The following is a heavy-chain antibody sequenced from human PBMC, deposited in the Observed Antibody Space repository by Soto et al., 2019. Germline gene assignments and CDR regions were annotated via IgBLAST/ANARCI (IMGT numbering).Heavy chain of an antibody. CDR1: GGSISSRSYY. D-gene: IGHD3-3*01. Sequence: QVQLQESGPGLVKPSETLSLICTVSGGSISSRSYYWGWIRQPPGKGLEWIGSIYYTGYTYYKSSLQSRVTISVDTSKNQFSLKRSSVTAADTGVYYCARHRVRGLSPGDLDSYYGLDVWGQGTKVTVSS. CDR3: ARHRVRGLSPGDLDSYYGLDV. J-gene: IGHJ6*02. V-gene: IGHV4-39*01. CDR2: IYYTGYT.